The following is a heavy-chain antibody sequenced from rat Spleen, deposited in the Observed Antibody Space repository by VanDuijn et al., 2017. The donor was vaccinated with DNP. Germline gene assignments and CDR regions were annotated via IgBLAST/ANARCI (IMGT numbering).Heavy chain of an antibody. D-gene: IGHD5-1*01. V-gene: IGHV5S13*01. CDR3: KLGGAY. Sequence: EVQLVESGGGLVQPGRSLKLSCAASGLTFSNYAMAWVRQAPTKGLEWVASITNSGSDTKYRDSGQGRFTISRDNAKNTLYLQMDSLRSEDTATYYCKLGGAYWGQGVMVTVSS. J-gene: IGHJ2*01. CDR1: GLTFSNYA. CDR2: ITNSGSDT.